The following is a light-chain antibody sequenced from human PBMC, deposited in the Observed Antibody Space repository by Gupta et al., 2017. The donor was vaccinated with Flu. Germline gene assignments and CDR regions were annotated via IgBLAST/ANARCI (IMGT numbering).Light chain of an antibody. V-gene: IGKV1-27*01. CDR1: QGIGNY. Sequence: DIHMTHPPSTLSASVGDRVIITCRASQGIGNYVTWYQQKPGKVPRLLIYAASILECGVPSRFSGSGSGTEFTLTISSLHPEDVATYYCQKYNHDPRTFGQGTKVEIK. J-gene: IGKJ1*01. CDR2: AAS. CDR3: QKYNHDPRT.